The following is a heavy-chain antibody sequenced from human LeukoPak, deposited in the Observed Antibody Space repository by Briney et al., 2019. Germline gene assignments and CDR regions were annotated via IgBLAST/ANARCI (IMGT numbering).Heavy chain of an antibody. CDR2: INPNSGGT. V-gene: IGHV1-2*06. J-gene: IGHJ4*02. Sequence: ASVKVSCKASGYTFTGYYMHWVRQAPGQGLEWMGRINPNSGGTNYAQKFQGRVTITRDTSISTAYMELSRLRSDDTAVYYCARGGWDWGPCYFDYWGQGTLFTVSS. CDR1: GYTFTGYY. D-gene: IGHD7-27*01. CDR3: ARGGWDWGPCYFDY.